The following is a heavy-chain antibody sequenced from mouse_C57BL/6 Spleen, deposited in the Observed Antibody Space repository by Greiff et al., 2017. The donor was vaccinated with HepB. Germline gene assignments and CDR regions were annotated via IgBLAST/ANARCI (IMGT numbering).Heavy chain of an antibody. CDR2: INPNNGGT. CDR3: AGGLYSNMFDY. J-gene: IGHJ2*01. CDR1: GYTFTDYN. Sequence: EVQLQQSGPELVKPGASVKMSCKASGYTFTDYNMHWVKQSHGKSLEWIGYINPNNGGTSYNQKFKGKATLTVNTSSSTAYMELRSLTSEDSAVYYCAGGLYSNMFDYWGQGTTLTVSS. D-gene: IGHD2-5*01. V-gene: IGHV1-22*01.